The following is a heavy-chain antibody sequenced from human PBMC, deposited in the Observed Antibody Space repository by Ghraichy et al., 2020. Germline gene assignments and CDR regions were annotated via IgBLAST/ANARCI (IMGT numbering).Heavy chain of an antibody. CDR2: ISSSSSTI. Sequence: LSLTCAASGFTFSSYSMNWVRQAPGKGLEWVSYISSSSSTIYYADSVKGRFTISRDNAKNSLYLQMNSLRDEDTAVYYCAREDVVRGIIPPYYYYYYMDVWGNGNTVTVSS. V-gene: IGHV3-48*02. CDR1: GFTFSSYS. J-gene: IGHJ6*03. D-gene: IGHD3-10*01. CDR3: AREDVVRGIIPPYYYYYYMDV.